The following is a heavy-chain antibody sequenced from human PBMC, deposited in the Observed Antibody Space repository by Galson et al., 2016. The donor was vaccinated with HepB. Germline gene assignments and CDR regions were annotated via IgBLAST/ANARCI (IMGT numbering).Heavy chain of an antibody. CDR1: GDSVSNNSAA. J-gene: IGHJ5*02. Sequence: CAISGDSVSNNSAAWTWILQSPSRGLEWRGRTYYRTKWYHDYAVSVNSRITINPDTSKNQFSLQMNSVTPEDTAVYYCGRGWGYGLGYNWFDPWGQGTLVTVTS. D-gene: IGHD3-10*01. CDR2: TYYRTKWYH. CDR3: GRGWGYGLGYNWFDP. V-gene: IGHV6-1*01.